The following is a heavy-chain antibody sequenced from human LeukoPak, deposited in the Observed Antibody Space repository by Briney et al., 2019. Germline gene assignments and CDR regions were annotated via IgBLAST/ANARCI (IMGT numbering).Heavy chain of an antibody. J-gene: IGHJ5*02. CDR1: GGTFSSYT. CDR3: ARKRRHNWFDP. Sequence: SVKVSCKASGGTFSSYTISWVRQAPGQGLEWMGRIIPILGIANYAQKFQGRVTITADESTSTAYMELSSLRSEDTAVYYCARKRRHNWFDPWGQGTLVTVSS. CDR2: IIPILGIA. V-gene: IGHV1-69*02.